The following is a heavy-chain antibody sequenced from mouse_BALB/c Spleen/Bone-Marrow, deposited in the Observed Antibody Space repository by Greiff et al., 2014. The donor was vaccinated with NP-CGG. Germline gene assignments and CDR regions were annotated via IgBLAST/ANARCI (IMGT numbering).Heavy chain of an antibody. J-gene: IGHJ3*01. CDR2: IDPENGDT. CDR3: NAPIYYDYAGFAY. D-gene: IGHD2-4*01. CDR1: GFNIKDYY. Sequence: EVQLQQSGAELVRSGASVKLSCKASGFNIKDYYLHWVKQRPEQGLEWIGWIDPENGDTDYAPKFQGKATMTSDTSSNTAYLQLSSLTSEGTAAYYCNAPIYYDYAGFAYWGQGTLVTVSA. V-gene: IGHV14-4*02.